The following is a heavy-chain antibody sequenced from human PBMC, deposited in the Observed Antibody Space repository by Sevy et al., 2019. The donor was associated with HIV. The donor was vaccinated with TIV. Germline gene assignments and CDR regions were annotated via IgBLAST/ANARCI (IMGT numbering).Heavy chain of an antibody. D-gene: IGHD5-18*01. Sequence: SETLSLTCTVSGGSISSYYWSWIRQPPGKGLEWIEYIYYSGSTNYNPSLKSRVTISVDTSKNQFSLKLSSVTAADTAVYYCARVRAGRIQLGFDPWGQGTLVTVSS. CDR3: ARVRAGRIQLGFDP. V-gene: IGHV4-59*01. J-gene: IGHJ5*02. CDR1: GGSISSYY. CDR2: IYYSGST.